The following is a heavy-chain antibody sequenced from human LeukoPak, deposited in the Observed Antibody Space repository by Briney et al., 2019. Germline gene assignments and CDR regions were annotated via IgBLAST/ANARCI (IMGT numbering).Heavy chain of an antibody. CDR2: LHTSGDT. J-gene: IGHJ5*02. CDR3: IVFGDSNH. CDR1: GLTCSHNY. D-gene: IGHD4-17*01. Sequence: GGSLRLSCAASGLTCSHNYVSWVRQAPGKGLEWVSALHTSGDTCYADSVKGRFTISRDTSKNTLYLQINSLRVEDTAVYYCIVFGDSNHWGQGTLVTVSS. V-gene: IGHV3-53*01.